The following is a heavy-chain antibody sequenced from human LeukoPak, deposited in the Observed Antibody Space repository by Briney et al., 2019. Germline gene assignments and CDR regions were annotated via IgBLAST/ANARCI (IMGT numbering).Heavy chain of an antibody. CDR2: IYYSGST. D-gene: IGHD6-13*01. Sequence: SETLSLTCTVSGDFISGSYWSWIRQPPGKGLEWIGYIYYSGSTNYNPSLKGRVTISVDTSKNQFSLKLSSVTAADTAVYYCARAPQYSSSWKASFDYWGQGTLVTVSS. V-gene: IGHV4-59*01. CDR3: ARAPQYSSSWKASFDY. J-gene: IGHJ4*02. CDR1: GDFISGSY.